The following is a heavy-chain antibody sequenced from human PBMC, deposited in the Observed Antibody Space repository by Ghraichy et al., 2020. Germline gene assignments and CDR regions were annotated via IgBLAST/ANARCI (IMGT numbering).Heavy chain of an antibody. Sequence: LSLTCAASGFTFSNHGMHWVHQAPGKGLEWVAVVSSHGGTVYYKDSVKGRFTVSRDNSKNTLYLQMNSLRAEDTAVYYCAKEGDSGTKYLFDYWGQGTLVTVSS. J-gene: IGHJ4*02. D-gene: IGHD3-10*01. CDR3: AKEGDSGTKYLFDY. CDR2: VSSHGGTV. CDR1: GFTFSNHG. V-gene: IGHV3-30*18.